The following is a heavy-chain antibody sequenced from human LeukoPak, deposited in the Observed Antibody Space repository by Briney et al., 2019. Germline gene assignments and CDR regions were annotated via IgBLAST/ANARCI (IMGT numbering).Heavy chain of an antibody. Sequence: GGSLRLSCEASGFTFSSYWMSWVRQAPGKGLEWVANIKKDGSEKNYVDSVKGRFTISRDNSKSTLYLQMNSLRAEDTAVYYCVKEDHYGDYVQIDHWGQGTLVTVSS. D-gene: IGHD4-17*01. J-gene: IGHJ4*02. V-gene: IGHV3-7*03. CDR2: IKKDGSEK. CDR3: VKEDHYGDYVQIDH. CDR1: GFTFSSYW.